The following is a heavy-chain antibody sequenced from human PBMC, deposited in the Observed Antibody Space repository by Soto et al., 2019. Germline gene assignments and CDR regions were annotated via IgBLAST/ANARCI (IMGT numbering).Heavy chain of an antibody. CDR3: ARDKEFLGFGDY. D-gene: IGHD3-10*01. CDR1: GGSISSGDYY. Sequence: SETLSLTCTVSGGSISSGDYYWSWIRQPPGKGLEWIGYIYYSGSTYYNPSLKSRVTISVDTSKNQFSLKLRSDDTAVYYCARDKEFLGFGDYWGQGTLVTVSS. CDR2: IYYSGST. J-gene: IGHJ4*02. V-gene: IGHV4-30-4*02.